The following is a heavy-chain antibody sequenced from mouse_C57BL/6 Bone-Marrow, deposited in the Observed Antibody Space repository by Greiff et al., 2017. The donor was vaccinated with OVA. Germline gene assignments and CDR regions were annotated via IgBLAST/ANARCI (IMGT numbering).Heavy chain of an antibody. J-gene: IGHJ3*01. CDR2: IDPSDSYT. CDR1: GYTFTSYW. D-gene: IGHD3-3*01. CDR3: ARGGPFAY. Sequence: QVQLQQPGAELVMPGASVKLSCKASGYTFTSYWMHWVKQRPGQGLEWIGEIDPSDSYTNYNQKFKGKSTLTLDKSSSTAYLQLSSLTSEDSAVYYCARGGPFAYWGQGTLVTVSA. V-gene: IGHV1-69*01.